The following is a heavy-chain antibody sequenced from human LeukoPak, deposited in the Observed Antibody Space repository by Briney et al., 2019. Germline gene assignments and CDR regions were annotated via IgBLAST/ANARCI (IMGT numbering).Heavy chain of an antibody. Sequence: GGSLRLSCAASGFTVSSNYMSWVRQAPGKGLEWVSVIYSGGSTYYADSVKGRLTISRDNSKNTLYLQMNSLRAEDTAVYYCAKGKPLELHNYFNYWGQGTLVTVSS. CDR3: AKGKPLELHNYFNY. J-gene: IGHJ4*02. D-gene: IGHD1-7*01. CDR2: IYSGGST. CDR1: GFTVSSNY. V-gene: IGHV3-53*01.